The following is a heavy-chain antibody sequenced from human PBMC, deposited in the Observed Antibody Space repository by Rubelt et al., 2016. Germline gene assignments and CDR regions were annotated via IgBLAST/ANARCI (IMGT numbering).Heavy chain of an antibody. V-gene: IGHV3-30*04. Sequence: ESGGGVVQPGRSLRLSCAASGFTFSSYAMHWVRQAPGKGLEWVAVISYDGSNKYYADSVKGRFTISRDNSKNTLYLQMNSLRAEDTAVYYCARESIRFLDRGTLDYWGQGTLVTVSS. D-gene: IGHD3-3*01. CDR1: GFTFSSYA. J-gene: IGHJ4*02. CDR2: ISYDGSNK. CDR3: ARESIRFLDRGTLDY.